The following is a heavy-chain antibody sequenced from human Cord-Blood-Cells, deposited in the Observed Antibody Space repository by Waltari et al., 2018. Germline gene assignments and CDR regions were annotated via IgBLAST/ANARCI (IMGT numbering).Heavy chain of an antibody. CDR1: GGTFSSYA. J-gene: IGHJ4*02. CDR2: NIPIFGTA. V-gene: IGHV1-69*01. CDR3: ARVANYDFWSGYYYFDY. Sequence: QVQLVQSGAEVKKPGSSVKVSCKASGGTFSSYAISWVRQAPGQGLEWMGGNIPIFGTANDAQKFQGRVTITADESTSTAYMELSSLRSEDTAVYYCARVANYDFWSGYYYFDYWGQGTLVTVSS. D-gene: IGHD3-3*01.